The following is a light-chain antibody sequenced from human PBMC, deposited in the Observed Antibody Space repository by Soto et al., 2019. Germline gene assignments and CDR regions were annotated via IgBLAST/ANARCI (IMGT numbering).Light chain of an antibody. CDR1: SSDVGGYNY. CDR2: DVS. J-gene: IGLJ2*01. Sequence: QSALTQPASVSGSPGQSITISCTGTSSDVGGYNYVSWYQQHPGKAPKLMIYDVSNRPSGVSNRFSGSKSGNTASLTISGLQDEDEADYDCSSYTSSSTPVVFGGGTKLTVL. V-gene: IGLV2-14*01. CDR3: SSYTSSSTPVV.